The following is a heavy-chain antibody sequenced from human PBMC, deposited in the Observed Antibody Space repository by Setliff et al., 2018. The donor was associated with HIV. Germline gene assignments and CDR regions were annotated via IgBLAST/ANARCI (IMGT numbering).Heavy chain of an antibody. J-gene: IGHJ5*02. V-gene: IGHV1-46*01. D-gene: IGHD2-15*01. CDR1: GGSFTSYT. CDR2: IHPSGGST. CDR3: ARVRYCSGGSCYGGEYWFDP. Sequence: ASVKVSCKASGGSFTSYTFSWVRQAPGQGLEWMGVIHPSGGSTSYAQSFQDRVTMTRDTSTSTVYMELSSLRSEDTAVYYCARVRYCSGGSCYGGEYWFDPWGQGTLVTVSS.